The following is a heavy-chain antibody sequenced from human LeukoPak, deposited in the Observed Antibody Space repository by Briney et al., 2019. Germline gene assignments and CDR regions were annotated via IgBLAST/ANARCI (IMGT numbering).Heavy chain of an antibody. Sequence: PPGGSLRLSCTASGFTFSTYGMHWVRQAPGKGLEWVTLISYDGSTKYYSDSVKGRFTISRDNSKNTLYLQMNSLRAEDTAVYYCARPGIAAAGTPPYYYYYMDVWGKGTTVTISS. CDR1: GFTFSTYG. CDR3: ARPGIAAAGTPPYYYYYMDV. J-gene: IGHJ6*03. D-gene: IGHD6-13*01. V-gene: IGHV3-30*03. CDR2: ISYDGSTK.